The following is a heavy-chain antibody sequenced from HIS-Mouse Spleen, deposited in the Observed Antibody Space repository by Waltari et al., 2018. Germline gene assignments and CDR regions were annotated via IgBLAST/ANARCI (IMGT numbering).Heavy chain of an antibody. CDR1: GFTFSSYW. CDR2: IKQDGSEK. J-gene: IGHJ4*02. Sequence: EVQLVESGGGLVQPGGSLRLSCAASGFTFSSYWMSWVRQAPGKGLEWVANIKQDGSEKYYVDSVKGRFTISRDNAKNSLYLQMNSLRAEDTAVYYCARDNGSSWYSYFDYWGQGTLVTVSS. D-gene: IGHD6-13*01. V-gene: IGHV3-7*01. CDR3: ARDNGSSWYSYFDY.